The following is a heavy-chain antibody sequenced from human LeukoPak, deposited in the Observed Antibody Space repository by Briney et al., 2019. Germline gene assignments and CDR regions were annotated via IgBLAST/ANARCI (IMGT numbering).Heavy chain of an antibody. V-gene: IGHV1-69*13. CDR1: GGTFSSYA. CDR2: IIPIFGTA. J-gene: IGHJ4*02. CDR3: ATALYYDILTGYYPLDY. D-gene: IGHD3-9*01. Sequence: ASVKVSFKASGGTFSSYAISWVRQAPGQGLEWMGGIIPIFGTANYAQKFQGRVTITADESTSTAYMELSSLRSEDTAVYYCATALYYDILTGYYPLDYWGQGTLVTVSS.